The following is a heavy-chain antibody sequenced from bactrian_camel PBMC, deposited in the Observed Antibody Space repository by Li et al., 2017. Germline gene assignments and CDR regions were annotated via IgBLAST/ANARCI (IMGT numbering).Heavy chain of an antibody. CDR2: IADHGST. CDR1: TSTYKVYC. Sequence: QVQLVESGGGSVQAGGSLSLTCRAATSTYKVYCMGWFRQSPGKNREPVASIADHGSTKYSDSVKGRFSISTDNTKKIVTLQMDSLKPEDSGVYYCAAARGAYDCERAGRVRDWGQGTQVTVS. J-gene: IGHJ4*01. D-gene: IGHD3*01. CDR3: AAARGAYDCERAGRVRD. V-gene: IGHV3S53*01.